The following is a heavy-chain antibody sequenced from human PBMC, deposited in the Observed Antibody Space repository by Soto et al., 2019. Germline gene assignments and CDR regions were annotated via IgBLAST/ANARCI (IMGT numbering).Heavy chain of an antibody. V-gene: IGHV4-61*01. CDR1: GGSVSSGSYY. CDR2: IYYSGST. CDR3: ARAPSNYDFWSGYYSHGKSFDY. Sequence: PSETLSLTCTVSGGSVSSGSYYWSWIRQPPGKGLEWIGYIYYSGSTNYNPSLKSRVTISVDTSKNQFSLKLSSVTAADTAVYYCARAPSNYDFWSGYYSHGKSFDYWGQGTLVTVSS. D-gene: IGHD3-3*01. J-gene: IGHJ4*02.